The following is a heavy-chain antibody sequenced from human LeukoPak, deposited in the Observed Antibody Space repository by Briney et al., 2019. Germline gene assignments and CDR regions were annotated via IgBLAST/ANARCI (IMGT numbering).Heavy chain of an antibody. CDR1: GFTFSSYW. CDR3: AKDSDILTGYYNPFDY. V-gene: IGHV3-74*01. D-gene: IGHD3-9*01. Sequence: QPGGSLRLSCAASGFTFSSYWMHWVRQAPGKGLVWVSRINSDGSSTSYADSVKGRFTISRDNSKNTLYLQMNSLRAEDTAVYYCAKDSDILTGYYNPFDYWGQGTLVTVSS. J-gene: IGHJ4*02. CDR2: INSDGSST.